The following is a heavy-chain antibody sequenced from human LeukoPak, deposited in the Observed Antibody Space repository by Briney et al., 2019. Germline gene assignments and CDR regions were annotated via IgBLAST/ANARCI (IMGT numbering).Heavy chain of an antibody. D-gene: IGHD3-9*01. CDR1: GFTVSSNY. Sequence: PGRSLRLSCAASGFTVSSNYMSWVRQAPGKGLEWASVIYSGGSTYYADSVKGRFTISRDNSKNTLYLQMNSLRAEDTAVYYCASAGGILRYFDWLYPFDYWGQGTLVTVSS. V-gene: IGHV3-66*01. CDR3: ASAGGILRYFDWLYPFDY. J-gene: IGHJ4*02. CDR2: IYSGGST.